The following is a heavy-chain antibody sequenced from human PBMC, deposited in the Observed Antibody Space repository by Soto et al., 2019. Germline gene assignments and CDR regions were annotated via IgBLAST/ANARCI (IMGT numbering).Heavy chain of an antibody. Sequence: PGGSLRLSCAASGFTFSSYAMSWVRQAPGKGLEWVSAISGSGGSTYYADSVKGRFTISRDNSKNTLYLQMNSLRAEDTAVYYCAKGDIPGADPEWLSHFDYWGQGTLVTVSS. CDR3: AKGDIPGADPEWLSHFDY. J-gene: IGHJ4*02. V-gene: IGHV3-23*01. D-gene: IGHD3-3*01. CDR2: ISGSGGST. CDR1: GFTFSSYA.